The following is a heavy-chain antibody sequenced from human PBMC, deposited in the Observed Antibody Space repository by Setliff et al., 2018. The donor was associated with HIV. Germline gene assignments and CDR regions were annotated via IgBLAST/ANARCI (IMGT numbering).Heavy chain of an antibody. Sequence: PGGSLRLSCAASGFTFSSFAMTWVRQAPGKGLEWVTTIRGYDEATHYTDSVKGRFTISRDISRNTLYLQMNSLRVEDTAVYYCAKVGSSGYYEVCDYWGQGTLVTVSS. CDR1: GFTFSSFA. CDR3: AKVGSSGYYEVCDY. V-gene: IGHV3-23*01. J-gene: IGHJ4*02. CDR2: IRGYDEAT. D-gene: IGHD5-12*01.